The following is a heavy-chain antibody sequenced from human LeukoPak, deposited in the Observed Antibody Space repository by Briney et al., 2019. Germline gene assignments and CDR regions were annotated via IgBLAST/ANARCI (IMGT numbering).Heavy chain of an antibody. D-gene: IGHD2/OR15-2a*01. CDR1: GFTFSSYS. CDR2: ISYDGSNK. CDR3: ARDLSLPYYFDYYYYGMDV. J-gene: IGHJ6*02. Sequence: PGRSLRLSCAASGFTFSSYSMHWVRQAPGKGLEWVAVISYDGSNKYYADSVKGRFTISRDNSKNTLYLQMNSLRAEDTAVYYCARDLSLPYYFDYYYYGMDVWGQGTTVTVSS. V-gene: IGHV3-30-3*01.